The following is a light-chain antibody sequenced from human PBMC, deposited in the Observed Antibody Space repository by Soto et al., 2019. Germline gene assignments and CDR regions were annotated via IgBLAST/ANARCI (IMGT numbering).Light chain of an antibody. CDR1: QSVSSY. V-gene: IGKV3-11*01. J-gene: IGKJ4*01. Sequence: EIVLTQSPATLSLSPGERATLSCRASQSVSSYLAWYQQKPGQAPRLLIYAASNRATGIPARFSGSGSGTDFTLTSSSLEPEDFAVYYCQQRSNLPPIFGGGTKVEIK. CDR3: QQRSNLPPI. CDR2: AAS.